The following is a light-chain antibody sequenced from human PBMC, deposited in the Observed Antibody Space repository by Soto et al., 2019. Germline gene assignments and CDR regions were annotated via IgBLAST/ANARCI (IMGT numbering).Light chain of an antibody. CDR1: QTLDSM. CDR2: SAS. CDR3: QQYKDWPTT. V-gene: IGKV3-15*01. Sequence: IVLTQSPATLSVSPGERATLSCWASQTLDSMVAWYQQKSGQAPRLLIYSASARATGVPARFSGYGSGTDFTLTISSLQSEDLGVYYCQQYKDWPTTFGQGPKVEV. J-gene: IGKJ1*01.